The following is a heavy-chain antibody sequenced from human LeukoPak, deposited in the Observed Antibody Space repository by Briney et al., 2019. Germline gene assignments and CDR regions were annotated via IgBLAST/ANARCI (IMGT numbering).Heavy chain of an antibody. J-gene: IGHJ1*01. D-gene: IGHD2/OR15-2a*01. V-gene: IGHV3-30*18. CDR1: RFTFSGCG. Sequence: GGSLRLSCAASRFTFSGCGMHWVRQAPGKGLEWVAAISFDGRHKYYADSVKGRFIISRDNSMNTLYHQMNSLRPEDTAVYYCAKGTEVHRQYLENWGQGTLVTVFS. CDR3: AKGTEVHRQYLEN. CDR2: ISFDGRHK.